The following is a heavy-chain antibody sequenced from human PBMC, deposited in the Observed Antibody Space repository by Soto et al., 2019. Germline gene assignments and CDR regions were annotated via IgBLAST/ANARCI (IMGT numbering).Heavy chain of an antibody. D-gene: IGHD3-10*01. CDR2: INPNSGGT. CDR3: ARGARSGSPGNPYYYYYGMDV. V-gene: IGHV1-2*04. CDR1: GYTFTGYY. Sequence: ASVKVSCKASGYTFTGYYMHWVRQAPGQGLEWMGWINPNSGGTNYAQKFQGWVTMTRDTSISTAYMELSRLRSDDTAVYYCARGARSGSPGNPYYYYYGMDVWGQGTTVTVSS. J-gene: IGHJ6*02.